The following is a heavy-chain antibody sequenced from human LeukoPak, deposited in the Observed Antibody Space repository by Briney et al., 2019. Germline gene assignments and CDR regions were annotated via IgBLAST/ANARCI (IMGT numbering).Heavy chain of an antibody. Sequence: SETLSLTCAVYGGSFSNYYWSWVRQPPGKGLEWIGEINHSGSTNYNPSLKSRVTISVDTSKNQFSLKLSSVTAADTAVYYCARLTLTGLYDSSGFNWFDPWGQGTLVTVSS. D-gene: IGHD3-22*01. CDR1: GGSFSNYY. J-gene: IGHJ5*02. CDR2: INHSGST. CDR3: ARLTLTGLYDSSGFNWFDP. V-gene: IGHV4-34*01.